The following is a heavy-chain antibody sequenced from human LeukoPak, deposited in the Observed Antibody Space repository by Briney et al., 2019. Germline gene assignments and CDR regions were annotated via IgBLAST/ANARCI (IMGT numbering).Heavy chain of an antibody. CDR3: VKSYYDFWSGYYPYFEH. Sequence: TGGSLRLSCAASGFTFSSYAMHWVRQAPGKGLEYVSAISSNGGNTYYADSVKGRFTISRDNSKNTLYLQMSSLRAEDTAVYYCVKSYYDFWSGYYPYFEHWGQGTLVTVSS. D-gene: IGHD3-3*01. J-gene: IGHJ4*02. V-gene: IGHV3-64D*09. CDR1: GFTFSSYA. CDR2: ISSNGGNT.